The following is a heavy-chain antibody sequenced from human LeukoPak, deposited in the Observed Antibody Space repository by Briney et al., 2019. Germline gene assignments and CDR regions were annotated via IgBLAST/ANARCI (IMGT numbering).Heavy chain of an antibody. D-gene: IGHD3-3*01. Sequence: GRSLRLSCAASGFTFDDYAMHWVRQAPGKGLEWVSGISWNSGSIGYADSVKGRFTISRDNAKNSLYLQMNSLRAEDTALYYCAKDTKLYYDFWSGAPNAFDIWGQGTMVTVPS. CDR3: AKDTKLYYDFWSGAPNAFDI. CDR1: GFTFDDYA. CDR2: ISWNSGSI. V-gene: IGHV3-9*01. J-gene: IGHJ3*02.